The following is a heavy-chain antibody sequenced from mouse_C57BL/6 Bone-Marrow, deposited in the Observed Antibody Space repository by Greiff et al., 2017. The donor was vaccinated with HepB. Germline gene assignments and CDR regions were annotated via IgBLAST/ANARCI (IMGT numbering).Heavy chain of an antibody. CDR1: GYTFTSYW. V-gene: IGHV1-64*01. Sequence: VQLQQPGAELVKPGASVKLSCKASGYTFTSYWMHWVKQRPGQGLEWIGMIHPNSGSTNYNEKFKSKATLTVDKSSSTAYMQLSSLTSEDSAVYYCARVGIYYDYGGFAYWGQGTLVTVSA. J-gene: IGHJ3*01. CDR3: ARVGIYYDYGGFAY. D-gene: IGHD2-4*01. CDR2: IHPNSGST.